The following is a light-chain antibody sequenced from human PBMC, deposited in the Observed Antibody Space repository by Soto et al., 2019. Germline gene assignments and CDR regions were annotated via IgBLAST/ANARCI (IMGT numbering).Light chain of an antibody. CDR3: TSFARGSTLV. Sequence: QSALTQPAAVSGSPGQSITISCTGTSSDVGTYNLVSWYQQYPGKAPKLMIYATSKRPSGVSNRFSGSKSGDTASLTISGLQAEDEADYYCTSFARGSTLVFGGGTKLPS. V-gene: IGLV2-23*01. J-gene: IGLJ3*02. CDR1: SSDVGTYNL. CDR2: ATS.